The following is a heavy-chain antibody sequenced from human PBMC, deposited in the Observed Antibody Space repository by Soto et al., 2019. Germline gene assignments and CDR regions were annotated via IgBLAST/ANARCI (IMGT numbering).Heavy chain of an antibody. Sequence: QVQLQESGPGLVKPSQTLSLTCTVSGGSISSGDYYWSWIRQPPGTGPEWIGYIYYSGSTYYNPSLKSRVTISVDTSKNQFSLKLSSVTAADTAVYYCARIVVVVAADYFDYWGQGTLVTVSS. J-gene: IGHJ4*02. CDR3: ARIVVVVAADYFDY. CDR1: GGSISSGDYY. D-gene: IGHD2-15*01. CDR2: IYYSGST. V-gene: IGHV4-30-4*01.